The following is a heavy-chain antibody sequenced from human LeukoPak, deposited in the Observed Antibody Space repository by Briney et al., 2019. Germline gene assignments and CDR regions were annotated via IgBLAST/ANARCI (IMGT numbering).Heavy chain of an antibody. CDR1: GGSISSSSYY. CDR3: ARDNSSSPGDFDY. CDR2: IYTSGST. D-gene: IGHD6-6*01. Sequence: SETLSLTCTVSGGSISSSSYYWSWIRQPAGKGLEWIGRIYTSGSTNYNPSLKSRVTISVDTSKNQFSLKLSSVTAADTAVYYCARDNSSSPGDFDYWGQGTLVTVSS. J-gene: IGHJ4*02. V-gene: IGHV4-61*02.